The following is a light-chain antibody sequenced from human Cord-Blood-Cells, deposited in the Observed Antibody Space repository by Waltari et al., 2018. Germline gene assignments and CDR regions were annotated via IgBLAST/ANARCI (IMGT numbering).Light chain of an antibody. CDR1: QRVLYSSNNKNY. CDR2: WAS. V-gene: IGKV4-1*01. J-gene: IGKJ3*01. CDR3: QQYYSTPFT. Sequence: VSLGESATINCKSSQRVLYSSNNKNYLAWYQQKPGQPPKLLIYWASTRDSGVPDRFSGSGSGTDFTLTISSLQAEDVAVYYCQQYYSTPFTFGPGTKVDIK.